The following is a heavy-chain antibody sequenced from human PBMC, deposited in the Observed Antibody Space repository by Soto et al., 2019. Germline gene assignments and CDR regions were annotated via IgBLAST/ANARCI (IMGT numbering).Heavy chain of an antibody. J-gene: IGHJ4*02. CDR2: IWYNGRYK. D-gene: IGHD3-10*01. CDR1: GFTFSSYG. CDR3: ARGYGSGSYVLAY. V-gene: IGHV3-33*01. Sequence: QVQLVESGGGVAQPGRSLRLPCAASGFTFSSYGMHWVRQAPGKGLEWVAVIWYNGRYKYYADSVKGRFTISRDNSKNTLYLQMDSLRAEDTAVYYCARGYGSGSYVLAYWGQGTLVTVSS.